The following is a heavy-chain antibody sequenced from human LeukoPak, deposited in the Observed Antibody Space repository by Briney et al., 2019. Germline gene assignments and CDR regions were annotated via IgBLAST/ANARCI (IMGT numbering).Heavy chain of an antibody. CDR2: IRSDGSST. V-gene: IGHV3-74*01. J-gene: IGHJ4*02. CDR3: AKSGESHYFDY. D-gene: IGHD3-16*01. CDR1: GFTFSRYW. Sequence: GGSLRLSCAASGFTFSRYWMHWVRQAPGKGPVWVSRIRSDGSSTDYADSVKGRFTISRDNSKNTLYLQMNSLRAEDTAVYHCAKSGESHYFDYWGQGTLVTVSS.